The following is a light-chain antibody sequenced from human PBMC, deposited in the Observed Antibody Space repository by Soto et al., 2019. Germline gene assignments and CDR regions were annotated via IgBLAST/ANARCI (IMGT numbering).Light chain of an antibody. CDR1: SSDVGEYNS. Sequence: QSVLTQPASVSGSPGQSITISCTGTSSDVGEYNSVSWYQQHPGKAPKLSIYEVTNRPSGVSDRLSGSKSGNTASLTISGLQAEDEADYYCSSYTSSSTYVFGVGTKVTVL. V-gene: IGLV2-14*01. CDR2: EVT. CDR3: SSYTSSSTYV. J-gene: IGLJ1*01.